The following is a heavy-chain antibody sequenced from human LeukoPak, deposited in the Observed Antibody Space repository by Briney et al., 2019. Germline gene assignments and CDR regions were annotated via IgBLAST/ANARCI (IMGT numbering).Heavy chain of an antibody. CDR2: INWNGGST. J-gene: IGHJ4*02. V-gene: IGHV3-20*01. CDR1: GFTFDDYG. D-gene: IGHD3-16*01. CDR3: ARDLDYGAGY. Sequence: GSLRLSCAASGFTFDDYGMSWVRQAPGKGLEWVSGINWNGGSTGYVDSVKGRFTISRDNAKNSLHLQMNSLRGEDTALYHCARDLDYGAGYWGQGTLVTVSS.